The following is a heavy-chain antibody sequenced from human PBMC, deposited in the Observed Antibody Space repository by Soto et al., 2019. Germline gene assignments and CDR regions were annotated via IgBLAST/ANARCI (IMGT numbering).Heavy chain of an antibody. CDR3: ARDGDDIGWDAFDI. D-gene: IGHD3-9*01. J-gene: IGHJ3*02. V-gene: IGHV4-59*01. Sequence: QVQLQESGPGLVKPSETLSLTCTVSGGSISSFYWSWIRQPPGKGLEWIGYIYYSGSTNYNPSLKSRVTISVDTSKNQFSLKLSSVTAADTAVYYCARDGDDIGWDAFDIWGQGTMVTVSS. CDR1: GGSISSFY. CDR2: IYYSGST.